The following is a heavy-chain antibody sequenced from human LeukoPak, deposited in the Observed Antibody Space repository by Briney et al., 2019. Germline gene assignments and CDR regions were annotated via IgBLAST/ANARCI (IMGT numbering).Heavy chain of an antibody. CDR3: ARSIAYCGGDCSGWFDP. J-gene: IGHJ5*02. D-gene: IGHD2-21*02. CDR1: GYTFTSYG. Sequence: GASVKVSCKASGYTFTSYGISWVRQAPGQGLEWMGWISAYNGNTNYAQKLQGRVTMTTDTSTSTAYMELRSLRSDDTAVYYCARSIAYCGGDCSGWFDPWGQGTLVTVSS. V-gene: IGHV1-18*01. CDR2: ISAYNGNT.